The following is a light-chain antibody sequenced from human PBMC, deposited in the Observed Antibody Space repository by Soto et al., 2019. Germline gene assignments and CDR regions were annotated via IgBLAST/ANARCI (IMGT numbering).Light chain of an antibody. V-gene: IGKV3-20*01. CDR3: QYYGSSPLT. Sequence: EIVLTQSPGTLSLSPGERATLSCRASQSFSSNSLGWYQQNPGQAPRLLIYAASIRATGFPDRFSGSGSGPDFTLTIGRLEPEDFAIYYCQYYGSSPLTFGGGTKVEIK. CDR2: AAS. J-gene: IGKJ4*01. CDR1: QSFSSNS.